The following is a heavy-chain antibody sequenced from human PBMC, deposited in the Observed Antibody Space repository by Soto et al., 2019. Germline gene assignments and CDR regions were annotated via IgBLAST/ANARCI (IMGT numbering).Heavy chain of an antibody. Sequence: EVQLVESGGGLVQPGGSLRLSCAASGFTFSSYSMNWVRQAPGKGLQWISYISSSSNTIYYADSVKGRFTISRDYAKNSLYLQMISLTDEDTAVYYCVLGVPGDQSCFWYGMDVWGQGTTVTVSS. J-gene: IGHJ6*02. CDR2: ISSSSNTI. V-gene: IGHV3-48*02. CDR1: GFTFSSYS. D-gene: IGHD7-27*01. CDR3: VLGVPGDQSCFWYGMDV.